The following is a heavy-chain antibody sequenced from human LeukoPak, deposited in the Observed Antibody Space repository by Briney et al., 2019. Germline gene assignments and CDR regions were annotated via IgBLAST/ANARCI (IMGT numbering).Heavy chain of an antibody. V-gene: IGHV6-1*01. CDR2: TYYRSKWYN. CDR1: GDSVSSNSAA. J-gene: IGHJ6*03. D-gene: IGHD6-13*01. Sequence: SQTFSLTCAISGDSVSSNSAAWNWIRQSPSRGLEWLVRTYYRSKWYNDYAVSVKSRITINPDTSKNQFSLQLNSVTPEDTAVYYCARGTYRPYSSSWYFGGYYYMDVWGKGTTVTVSS. CDR3: ARGTYRPYSSSWYFGGYYYMDV.